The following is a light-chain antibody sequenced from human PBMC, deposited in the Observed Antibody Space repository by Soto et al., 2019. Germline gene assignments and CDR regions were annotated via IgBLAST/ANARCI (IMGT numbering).Light chain of an antibody. V-gene: IGLV2-23*02. CDR3: CSYVGRTTWV. J-gene: IGLJ3*02. CDR2: EVN. Sequence: QSVLTQPASVSGSPGQSITISCTGNSSDVGTYNLVSWYQHHPGKAPKLMLYEVNKRPSGISNRFSGSNSGDTASLTISGLQTEDDADYYCCSYVGRTTWVFGGGTKLTVL. CDR1: SSDVGTYNL.